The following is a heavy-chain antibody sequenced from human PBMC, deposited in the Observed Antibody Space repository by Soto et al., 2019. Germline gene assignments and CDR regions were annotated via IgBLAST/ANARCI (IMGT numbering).Heavy chain of an antibody. D-gene: IGHD3-3*01. V-gene: IGHV3-23*01. CDR3: AREDVLRFLEWLPAPYYYYGMDV. CDR1: GFTFSSYA. Sequence: GGSLRLSCAASGFTFSSYAMSWVRQAPGKGLEWVSAISGSGGSTYYADSVKGRFTISRDNSKNTLYLQMNSLRAEDTAVYYCAREDVLRFLEWLPAPYYYYGMDVWGQGTTVTVSS. J-gene: IGHJ6*02. CDR2: ISGSGGST.